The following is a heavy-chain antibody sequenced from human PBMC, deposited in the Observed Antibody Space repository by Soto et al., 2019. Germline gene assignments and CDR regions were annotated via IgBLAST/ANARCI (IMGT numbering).Heavy chain of an antibody. Sequence: QVQLVESGGGVVQPGRSLRLSCAASGFTFSNYGMHWVRQAPGKGLEWVAAILYDGSNTYYADSVKGRFTISRDNSKNTLYLEMNSLRPEDTAVCHCAKSRDGYSFYYFYGMDVWGQGTTVTVSS. CDR3: AKSRDGYSFYYFYGMDV. CDR1: GFTFSNYG. D-gene: IGHD4-4*01. CDR2: ILYDGSNT. J-gene: IGHJ6*02. V-gene: IGHV3-30*18.